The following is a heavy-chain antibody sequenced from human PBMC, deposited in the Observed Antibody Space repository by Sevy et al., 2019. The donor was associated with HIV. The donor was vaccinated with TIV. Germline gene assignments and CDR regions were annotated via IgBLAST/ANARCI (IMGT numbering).Heavy chain of an antibody. D-gene: IGHD2-2*01. CDR1: GFTFSSYG. CDR3: AKADGVVPAARRQYYFDY. CDR2: IWYDGSNK. J-gene: IGHJ4*02. V-gene: IGHV3-33*06. Sequence: GGSLRLSCAASGFTFSSYGMHWVRQAPGKGLEWVAVIWYDGSNKYYADSVKGRFTISRDNSKNTLYLQMNSLRAEDTAVYYCAKADGVVPAARRQYYFDYWGQGTLVTVSS.